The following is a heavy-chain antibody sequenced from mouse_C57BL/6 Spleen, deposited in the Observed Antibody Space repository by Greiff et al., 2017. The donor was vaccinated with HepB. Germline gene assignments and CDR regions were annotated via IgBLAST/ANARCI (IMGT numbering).Heavy chain of an antibody. J-gene: IGHJ2*01. D-gene: IGHD2-1*01. V-gene: IGHV5-9-1*02. CDR2: ISSGGDYI. CDR3: TRGLYYGNYVGVFDY. CDR1: GFTFSSYA. Sequence: DVHLVESGEGLVKPGGSLKLSCAASGFTFSSYAMSWVRQTPEKRLEWVAYISSGGDYIYYADTVKGRFTISRDNARNTLYLQMSSLKSEDTAMYYCTRGLYYGNYVGVFDYWGQGTTLTVSS.